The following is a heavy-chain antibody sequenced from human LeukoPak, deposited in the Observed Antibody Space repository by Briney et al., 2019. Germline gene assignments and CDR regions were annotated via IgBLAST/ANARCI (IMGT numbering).Heavy chain of an antibody. Sequence: ASVKVSCKTSGYTFNSYGISWVRQAPGQGLQWVGWISIYQNKTNYSQMIQGRVTMTTDTSTTTAYMELRRLRSDDTAVYYCARGPHWDPHFDYWGQGTLVTVSS. CDR1: GYTFNSYG. CDR3: ARGPHWDPHFDY. D-gene: IGHD7-27*01. J-gene: IGHJ4*02. V-gene: IGHV1-18*01. CDR2: ISIYQNKT.